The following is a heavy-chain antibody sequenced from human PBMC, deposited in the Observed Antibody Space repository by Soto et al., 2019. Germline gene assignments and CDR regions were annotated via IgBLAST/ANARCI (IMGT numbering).Heavy chain of an antibody. CDR2: INQSGTT. Sequence: LSLTCAVNGGSFREYYWSWIRQPPGKGLEWIGEINQSGTTHYNPSLKRRVNISIDTSKNQFSLNLTSVTAADTAVYYCARVRNKWEALVQSYRFDPWGQGTLVTVSS. CDR1: GGSFREYY. CDR3: ARVRNKWEALVQSYRFDP. V-gene: IGHV4-34*01. D-gene: IGHD1-26*01. J-gene: IGHJ5*02.